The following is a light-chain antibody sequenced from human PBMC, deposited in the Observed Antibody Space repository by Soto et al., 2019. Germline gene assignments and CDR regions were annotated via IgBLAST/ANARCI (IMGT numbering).Light chain of an antibody. CDR3: QQYNSYFWT. V-gene: IGKV1-39*01. J-gene: IGKJ1*01. Sequence: DIQMTQSPSSLSASIGDRITITCRASQNIGNYLNWYQQRPGKAPKLLMYAASALQTGVPSRFGGSGSGTDFNLTISSVQPEDFATYYCQQYNSYFWTFGQGTKVDIK. CDR2: AAS. CDR1: QNIGNY.